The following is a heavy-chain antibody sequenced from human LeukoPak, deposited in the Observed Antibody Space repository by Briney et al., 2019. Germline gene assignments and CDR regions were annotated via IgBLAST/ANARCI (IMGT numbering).Heavy chain of an antibody. J-gene: IGHJ6*02. Sequence: GGSLRLSCAASGFTFSSYAMSWVRQAPGKGLEWVSAISGSGGSTYYADSVKGRFTISRDNAKNSLYLQMNSLRAEDTAVYYCARDSGSGSYYYYYYYGMDVWGQGTTVTVSS. V-gene: IGHV3-23*01. CDR2: ISGSGGST. D-gene: IGHD1-26*01. CDR1: GFTFSSYA. CDR3: ARDSGSGSYYYYYYYGMDV.